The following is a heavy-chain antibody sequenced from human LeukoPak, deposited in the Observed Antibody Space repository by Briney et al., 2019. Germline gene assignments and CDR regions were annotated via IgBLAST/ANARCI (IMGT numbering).Heavy chain of an antibody. J-gene: IGHJ6*04. Sequence: GSSQTLSCAASGYTFSSYGMHGVRQAPGKGGVWVTFISYCGSNKLYAVSVEARFSISRDSSKNTLYLQMNSLRAEDTAVYYCAKEVEYQLLQYYYYCMDVWGKGTTVTVSS. CDR1: GYTFSSYG. V-gene: IGHV3-30*18. D-gene: IGHD2-2*01. CDR3: AKEVEYQLLQYYYYCMDV. CDR2: ISYCGSNK.